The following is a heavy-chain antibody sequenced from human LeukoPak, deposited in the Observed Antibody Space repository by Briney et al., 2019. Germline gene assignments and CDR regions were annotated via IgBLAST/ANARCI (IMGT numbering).Heavy chain of an antibody. V-gene: IGHV3-21*01. D-gene: IGHD6-13*01. CDR1: GFTFSSYA. CDR2: ISSSGSTI. CDR3: ARTETWYSSSWGYYYYMDV. J-gene: IGHJ6*03. Sequence: GGSLRLSCAASGFTFSSYAMSWVRQAPGKGLEWVSLISSSGSTIYYADSVKGRFTISRDNAKNSLYLHMNSLRAEDTAVYYCARTETWYSSSWGYYYYMDVWGKGTSVTISS.